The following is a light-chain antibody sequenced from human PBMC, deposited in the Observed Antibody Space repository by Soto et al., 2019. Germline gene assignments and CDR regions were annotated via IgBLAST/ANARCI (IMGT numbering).Light chain of an antibody. V-gene: IGKV1-5*03. J-gene: IGKJ1*01. CDR2: KAS. CDR1: QSISSW. Sequence: DIQMTQSPSTLSASVGDRVTITCRASQSISSWLAWYQQKPGKAPKLLIYKASSLESGVPSRFSGSGSGTEFTLTISSLQPDDVATSYCQQYNSYPWTFGQGTKVEIK. CDR3: QQYNSYPWT.